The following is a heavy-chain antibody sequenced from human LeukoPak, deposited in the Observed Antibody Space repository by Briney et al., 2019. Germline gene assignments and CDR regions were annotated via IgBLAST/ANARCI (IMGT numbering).Heavy chain of an antibody. Sequence: SETLSLTCTVSGDSIRSYYWSWIRQPPGKGLEWIGYIYYTGSTNYNPSLKSRVTISVDTSKNQFSLKLSSVTAADTAVYYCARGSITIFGVVTPYYFDYWGQGTLVTVSS. V-gene: IGHV4-59*12. J-gene: IGHJ4*02. CDR1: GDSIRSYY. CDR3: ARGSITIFGVVTPYYFDY. D-gene: IGHD3-3*01. CDR2: IYYTGST.